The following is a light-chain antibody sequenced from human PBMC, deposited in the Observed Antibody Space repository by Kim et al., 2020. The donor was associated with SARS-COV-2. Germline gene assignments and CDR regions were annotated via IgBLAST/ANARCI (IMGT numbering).Light chain of an antibody. Sequence: VSPGHPAWLTCSGDVRTKKYARWFQQKPGQGPVLVIYKDSERPSGGPERFSGASAGTTVTLTSCGAQVDDEADYYCYSAANNNLWVFGGGTKLTVL. CDR2: KDS. J-gene: IGLJ3*02. V-gene: IGLV3-27*01. CDR1: VRTKKY. CDR3: YSAANNNLWV.